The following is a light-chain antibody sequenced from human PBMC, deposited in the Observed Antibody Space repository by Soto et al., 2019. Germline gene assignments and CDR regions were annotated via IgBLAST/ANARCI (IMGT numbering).Light chain of an antibody. CDR1: SSDVGSYKL. CDR3: CSYAGRSTLV. J-gene: IGLJ3*02. Sequence: QSALTQPASVSGSPGQSITISCTGSSSDVGSYKLVSWHQQYPGKAPKLMIYEGSKRPSGVSTRFSGSKSGNTASLTISGLQAGDEADYSCCSYAGRSTLVFGGGTKLTVL. CDR2: EGS. V-gene: IGLV2-23*01.